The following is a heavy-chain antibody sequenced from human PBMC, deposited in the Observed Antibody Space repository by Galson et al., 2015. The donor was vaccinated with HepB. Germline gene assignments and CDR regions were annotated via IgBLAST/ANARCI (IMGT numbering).Heavy chain of an antibody. D-gene: IGHD3-10*01. V-gene: IGHV3-33*01. CDR2: IWYDGSNK. CDR3: ARDRARMGPLDY. Sequence: SLRLSCAASGFTFSSYGMHWVRQAPGKGLEWVAVIWYDGSNKYYADSVKGRFTISRDNSKNTLYLQMNSLRAEDTAVYYCARDRARMGPLDYWGQGTLVTVSS. CDR1: GFTFSSYG. J-gene: IGHJ4*02.